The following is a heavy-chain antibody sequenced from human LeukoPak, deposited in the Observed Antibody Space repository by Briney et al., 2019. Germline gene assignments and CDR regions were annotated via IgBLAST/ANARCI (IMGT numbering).Heavy chain of an antibody. CDR1: GYSLTSGYY. J-gene: IGHJ6*03. V-gene: IGHV4-38-2*02. D-gene: IGHD5-18*01. Sequence: SETLSLTCTVSGYSLTSGYYWGWIRQPPEKGLEWIASIFHSGSTFYNPSVKSRVTISVDTSKNQFSLKLSSVTAADTAVYYCARRVLHHRYSYGYDYYYYMDVWGKGTTVTVSS. CDR3: ARRVLHHRYSYGYDYYYYMDV. CDR2: IFHSGST.